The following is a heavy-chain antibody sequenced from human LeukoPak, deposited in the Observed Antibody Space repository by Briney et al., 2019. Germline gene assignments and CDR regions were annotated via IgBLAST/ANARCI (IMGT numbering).Heavy chain of an antibody. CDR3: ARGRIRAFGDYYYYGMDV. J-gene: IGHJ6*02. D-gene: IGHD3-3*01. V-gene: IGHV4-34*01. Sequence: SETLSLTCAVYGGSFSGYYWSWIRQPSGKGLEWIGEINHSGSTDYNPSLKSRVTISVDTSKNQFSLKLSSVTAADTAVYYCARGRIRAFGDYYYYGMDVWGQGTTVTVSS. CDR1: GGSFSGYY. CDR2: INHSGST.